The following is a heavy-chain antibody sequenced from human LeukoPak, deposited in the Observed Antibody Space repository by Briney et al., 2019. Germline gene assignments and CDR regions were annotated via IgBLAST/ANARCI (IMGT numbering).Heavy chain of an antibody. V-gene: IGHV4-38-2*02. CDR3: ARAYSSSWYWNWFDP. D-gene: IGHD6-13*01. J-gene: IGHJ5*02. CDR2: IYNSGST. Sequence: SETLSLTCTGSGYSISSGYYWGWIRQPPGKGLEWIGSIYNSGSTYYNPSLKSRVTISVDTSKNQFSLKLSSVTAADTALYYCARAYSSSWYWNWFDPWGQGTLVTVSS. CDR1: GYSISSGYY.